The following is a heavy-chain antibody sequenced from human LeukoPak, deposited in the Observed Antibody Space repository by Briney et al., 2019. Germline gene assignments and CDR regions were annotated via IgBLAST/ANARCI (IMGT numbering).Heavy chain of an antibody. Sequence: SETLSLTCSVSGGSISSYYWSWIRQPPGKGLEWIGYIFYSGRTNYNPSLKSRVTMSVDTSKNQFSLTLSSVTAADTAVYYCARGQKYRNGYTVTELGSGYFDYWGQGTLVTVSS. D-gene: IGHD5-18*01. V-gene: IGHV4-59*01. CDR3: ARGQKYRNGYTVTELGSGYFDY. CDR2: IFYSGRT. J-gene: IGHJ4*02. CDR1: GGSISSYY.